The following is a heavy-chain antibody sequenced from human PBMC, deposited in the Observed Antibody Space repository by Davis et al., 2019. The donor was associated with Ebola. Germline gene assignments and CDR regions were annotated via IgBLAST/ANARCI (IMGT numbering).Heavy chain of an antibody. J-gene: IGHJ4*02. CDR2: ISYDGSNK. Sequence: SLKISCAASGFTLSNYAMSWVRQAPGKGLEWVAVISYDGSNKYYADSVKGRFTISRDNAKNSLYLQMNSLRDEDTAVYYCARDPQYLFDYWGQGTLVTVSS. D-gene: IGHD2-2*01. CDR3: ARDPQYLFDY. V-gene: IGHV3-30*03. CDR1: GFTLSNYA.